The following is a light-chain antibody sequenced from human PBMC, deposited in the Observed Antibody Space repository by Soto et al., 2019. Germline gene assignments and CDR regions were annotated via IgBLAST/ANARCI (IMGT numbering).Light chain of an antibody. J-gene: IGKJ2*01. CDR2: SAS. V-gene: IGKV1-27*01. Sequence: DIPLTQSPSSLSASVGDRVTITCRVSQDISNYLHWYRHKPGKVPNLLIYSASNLQSGVPSRFSGSGSGTDFTLTISSLEPEDFAVYYCQQRSNWPPLYTFGQGTKLEIK. CDR1: QDISNY. CDR3: QQRSNWPPLYT.